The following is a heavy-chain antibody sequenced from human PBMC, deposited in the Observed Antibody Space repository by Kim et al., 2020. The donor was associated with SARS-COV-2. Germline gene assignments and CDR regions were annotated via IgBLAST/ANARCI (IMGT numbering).Heavy chain of an antibody. CDR3: ARGMLRMIRGLIMVDHGRDV. Sequence: SETLSLTCTVSSDSLSGYYWSWIRQPPGKGLEWIGCIYYTGSTNYNPSLKSRVTISLDTSNNQFSLNLRSVTAADTAVYYCARGMLRMIRGLIMVDHGRDVWAQGTTVPVSS. J-gene: IGHJ6*02. CDR1: SDSLSGYY. D-gene: IGHD3-10*01. CDR2: IYYTGST. V-gene: IGHV4-59*01.